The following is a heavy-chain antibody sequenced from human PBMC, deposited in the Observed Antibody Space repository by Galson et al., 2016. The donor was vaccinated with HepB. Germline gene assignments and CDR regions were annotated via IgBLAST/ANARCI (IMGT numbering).Heavy chain of an antibody. Sequence: SLRLSCAASGFTFSSSVMHWVRQAPGKGLEWVAVISYDGSNKYYADSVKGRFTTSRDNSKKTLYLQMNSLRAEDTAVYYCAKAEEIQLWFDYFDYWGQGTLVTVSS. CDR2: ISYDGSNK. D-gene: IGHD5-18*01. CDR3: AKAEEIQLWFDYFDY. V-gene: IGHV3-30*18. CDR1: GFTFSSSV. J-gene: IGHJ4*02.